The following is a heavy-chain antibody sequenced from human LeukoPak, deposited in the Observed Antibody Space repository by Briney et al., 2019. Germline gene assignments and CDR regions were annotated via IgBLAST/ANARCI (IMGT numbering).Heavy chain of an antibody. Sequence: ASVKVSCKAPGYTFTGYYMHWVRQAPGQGLEWMGWINPNSGGTNYAQKFQGRVTMTRDTSISTAYMELSRLRSDDTAVYYCARGGGYCSSTSCLDYWGQGTLVTVSS. J-gene: IGHJ4*02. CDR2: INPNSGGT. D-gene: IGHD2-2*01. V-gene: IGHV1-2*02. CDR1: GYTFTGYY. CDR3: ARGGGYCSSTSCLDY.